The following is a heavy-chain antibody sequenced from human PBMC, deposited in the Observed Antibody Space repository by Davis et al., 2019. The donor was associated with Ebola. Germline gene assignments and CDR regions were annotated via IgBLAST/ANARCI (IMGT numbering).Heavy chain of an antibody. CDR2: ISGSGGST. CDR3: TRDTRSSGWYGDFDS. J-gene: IGHJ4*02. D-gene: IGHD6-19*01. V-gene: IGHV3-23*01. CDR1: GFMFYTHA. Sequence: PGGSLRLSCAAPGFMFYTHAMSWVRQAPGKGLEWVSVISGSGGSTYYPDSVKGRFTISRENSKNPLYLQMNSLRDEDTAVYYCTRDTRSSGWYGDFDSWGQGALVTVSS.